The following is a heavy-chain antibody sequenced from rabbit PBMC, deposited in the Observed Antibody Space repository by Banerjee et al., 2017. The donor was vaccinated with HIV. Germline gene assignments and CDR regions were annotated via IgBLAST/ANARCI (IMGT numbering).Heavy chain of an antibody. V-gene: IGHV1S45*01. J-gene: IGHJ4*01. CDR2: INVVTGKA. D-gene: IGHD5-1*01. CDR3: ARGNWNGSDRRLSL. Sequence: QEQLVESGGGLVRPEGSLKLSCKASGFSFSNKAVMCWVRQAPGKGLEWIACINVVTGKAVYASWAKGRFTFSKTSSTTVTLQVTSLTATDTATYFCARGNWNGSDRRLSLWGPGTLVTVS. CDR1: GFSFSNKAV.